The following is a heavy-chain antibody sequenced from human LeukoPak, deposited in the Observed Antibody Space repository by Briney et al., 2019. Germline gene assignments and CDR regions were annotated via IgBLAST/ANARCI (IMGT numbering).Heavy chain of an antibody. V-gene: IGHV3-66*01. CDR1: GFTVSSNY. CDR3: ARGLWDYAFDI. D-gene: IGHD1-26*01. CDR2: IYSGGST. J-gene: IGHJ3*02. Sequence: PGGSLRLSCAASGFTVSSNYMNWVRQAPGKGLEWVSVIYSGGSTYYADSVKGRFTISRDNSKNTLYLQMNSLRAEDTAVYYCARGLWDYAFDIWGQGTMVTVSS.